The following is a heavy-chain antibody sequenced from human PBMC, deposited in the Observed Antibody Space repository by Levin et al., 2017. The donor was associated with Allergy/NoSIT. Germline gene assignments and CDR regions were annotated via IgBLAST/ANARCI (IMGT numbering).Heavy chain of an antibody. V-gene: IGHV3-7*01. CDR2: IEQDGSEK. J-gene: IGHJ4*02. CDR3: ARVRYYYGSGTYYHFAY. Sequence: GESLKIFCAASGFTFSNYWMTWVRQAPGKGLEWVANIEQDGSEKSYVDSVRGRFTISRDNAKNSLYLQMNSLRAEDTAVYYCARVRYYYGSGTYYHFAYWGQGTLVTVSS. D-gene: IGHD3-10*01. CDR1: GFTFSNYW.